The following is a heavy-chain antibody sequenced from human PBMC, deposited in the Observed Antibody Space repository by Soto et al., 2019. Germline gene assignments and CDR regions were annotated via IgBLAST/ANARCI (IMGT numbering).Heavy chain of an antibody. D-gene: IGHD2-21*01. CDR1: GFTFSSYA. CDR2: ISGSGGST. CDR3: AKGVAYCGGDCYSVEFLGYFDY. Sequence: GGSLRLSCAASGFTFSSYAMSWVRQAPGKGLEWVSAISGSGGSTYYADSVKGRFTISRDNSKNTLYLQMNSLRAEDTAVYYCAKGVAYCGGDCYSVEFLGYFDYWGQGTLVTVSS. J-gene: IGHJ4*02. V-gene: IGHV3-23*01.